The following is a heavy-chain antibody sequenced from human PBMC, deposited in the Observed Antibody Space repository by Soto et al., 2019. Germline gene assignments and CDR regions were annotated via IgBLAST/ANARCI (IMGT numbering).Heavy chain of an antibody. V-gene: IGHV3-23*01. Sequence: WWSLTLSCSASGFTFSSYAMSWVRQAPGKGLEWVSAISGSGGSTYYADSVKGRFTISRDNSKNTLYLQMNSLRAEDTAVYYCTKVPRYCSGGSCYGGYFDYWGQGTLVTLSS. J-gene: IGHJ4*02. D-gene: IGHD2-15*01. CDR1: GFTFSSYA. CDR2: ISGSGGST. CDR3: TKVPRYCSGGSCYGGYFDY.